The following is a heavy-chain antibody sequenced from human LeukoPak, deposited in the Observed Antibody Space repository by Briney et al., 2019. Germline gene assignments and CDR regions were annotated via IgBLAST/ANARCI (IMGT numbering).Heavy chain of an antibody. CDR2: ISAYNGNT. V-gene: IGHV1-18*01. CDR1: GYTFTSYG. J-gene: IGHJ6*03. Sequence: GASVKVSCKASGYTFTSYGISWVRQAPGQGLEWMGWISAYNGNTNYAQKLQGRVTMTTDTSTSTAYMELRSLRSDDTAVYYCARGGMAAAGTFWDYYYYMDVWGKGTTVTVSS. CDR3: ARGGMAAAGTFWDYYYYMDV. D-gene: IGHD6-13*01.